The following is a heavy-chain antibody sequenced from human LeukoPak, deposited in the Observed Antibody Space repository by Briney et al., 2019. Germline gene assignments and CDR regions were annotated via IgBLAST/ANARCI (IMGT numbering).Heavy chain of an antibody. Sequence: SETLSLTCTVSGHSISSGYYWGWIRQPPGKGLEWIGSVYHSGTTYYNPSLKSRVTISVDTSKNQFSLKLSSVTAADTAVYYCARADGIVGATVWFDPWGQGTLVTVSS. CDR3: ARADGIVGATVWFDP. J-gene: IGHJ5*02. CDR1: GHSISSGYY. V-gene: IGHV4-38-2*02. CDR2: VYHSGTT. D-gene: IGHD1-26*01.